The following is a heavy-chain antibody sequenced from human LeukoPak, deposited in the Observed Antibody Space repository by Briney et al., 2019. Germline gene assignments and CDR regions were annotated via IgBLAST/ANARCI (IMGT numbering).Heavy chain of an antibody. D-gene: IGHD3-22*01. Sequence: SKTLSLTCTVSSGSMSSSSDYWGWIRQPPGKGLEWIGSMFYSGSTYYNPSLKSRVTISVDTSKNQFSLKLSSVTAADTAVYYCARSRKNGYGFDCWGQGTLVTVSS. CDR3: ARSRKNGYGFDC. CDR1: SGSMSSSSDY. V-gene: IGHV4-39*01. CDR2: MFYSGST. J-gene: IGHJ4*02.